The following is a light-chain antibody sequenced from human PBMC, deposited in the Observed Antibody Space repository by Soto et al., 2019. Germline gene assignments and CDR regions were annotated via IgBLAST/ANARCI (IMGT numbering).Light chain of an antibody. J-gene: IGKJ3*01. CDR3: QQYNNWPPF. Sequence: EIVMTQSPATLSVSPGERATLSCRASQSVSSNLAWYQQKPGQSPRLLIYGASTRATGIPARFSGSGSGTEFTLTISSLQSEDFAVYYWQQYNNWPPFFGPETKVDIK. CDR2: GAS. V-gene: IGKV3-15*01. CDR1: QSVSSN.